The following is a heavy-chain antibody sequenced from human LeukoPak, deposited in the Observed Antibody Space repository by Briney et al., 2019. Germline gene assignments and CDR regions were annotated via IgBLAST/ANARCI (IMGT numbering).Heavy chain of an antibody. Sequence: PGRSLRLSCTASGFTFGDYAMSWVRQAPGKGLEGVGFIRSKAYGGTTEYAASVKGRFTISRDDSKSIAYLQMNSLKTEDTAVYYCTRGGIRFLEWLLSEYWGQGTLVTVSS. CDR2: IRSKAYGGTT. J-gene: IGHJ4*02. CDR3: TRGGIRFLEWLLSEY. CDR1: GFTFGDYA. V-gene: IGHV3-49*04. D-gene: IGHD3-3*01.